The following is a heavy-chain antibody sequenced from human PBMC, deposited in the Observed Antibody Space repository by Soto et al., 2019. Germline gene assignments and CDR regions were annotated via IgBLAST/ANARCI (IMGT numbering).Heavy chain of an antibody. CDR1: GFTFISYW. CDR2: IKQDGSEK. Sequence: GGSLRLSCAASGFTFISYWMSWVLQAPWKGLEWVANIKQDGSEKYYVDSVKGRFTISRDNAKNSLYLQMNSLRAEDTAVYYCARNYDFWSGYPVLFDYWGQGTLVTVSS. V-gene: IGHV3-7*01. J-gene: IGHJ4*02. D-gene: IGHD3-3*01. CDR3: ARNYDFWSGYPVLFDY.